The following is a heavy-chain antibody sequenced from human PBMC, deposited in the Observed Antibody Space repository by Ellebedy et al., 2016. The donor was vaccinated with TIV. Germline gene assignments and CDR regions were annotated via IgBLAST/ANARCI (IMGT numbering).Heavy chain of an antibody. D-gene: IGHD3-10*01. CDR2: IYYSGST. CDR3: ARSDLLWFGELSQFDY. J-gene: IGHJ4*02. Sequence: MPSETLSLTCTVADGSTSGYYWSWIRQPPGKGLEWIGYIYYSGSTNYNPSLKSRVTISVDTSKNQFSLKLSSVTAADTAVYYCARSDLLWFGELSQFDYWGQGTLVTVSS. CDR1: DGSTSGYY. V-gene: IGHV4-59*08.